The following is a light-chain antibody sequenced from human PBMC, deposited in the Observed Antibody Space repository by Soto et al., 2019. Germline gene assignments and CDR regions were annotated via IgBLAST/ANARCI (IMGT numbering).Light chain of an antibody. J-gene: IGKJ1*01. CDR3: QKYNSAHSYS. V-gene: IGKV1-27*01. CDR1: QGITNY. CDR2: GAS. Sequence: DVQMTQSPSSLSASVGDRVTLTCRASQGITNYLAWYQQKPGKVPKLLIYGASTLQSGVPSRFSGSGSGTDFTLTIDSLQPDDVATYYCQKYNSAHSYSFGQGTKVEIK.